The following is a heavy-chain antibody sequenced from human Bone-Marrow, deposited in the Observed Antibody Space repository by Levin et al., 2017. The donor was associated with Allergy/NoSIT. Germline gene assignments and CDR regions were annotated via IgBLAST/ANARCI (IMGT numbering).Heavy chain of an antibody. J-gene: IGHJ3*02. D-gene: IGHD5/OR15-5a*01. Sequence: PGGSLRLSCAASGFSFGDYVIHWVRQRPGKGLEWVSSISWNSDSIDYVDSVKGRFTLSRDNAKNSVFLQMKSLSAEDTALYFCAKDMGSTIPVAFDIWGHGTMVTVSS. CDR1: GFSFGDYV. CDR2: ISWNSDSI. V-gene: IGHV3-9*01. CDR3: AKDMGSTIPVAFDI.